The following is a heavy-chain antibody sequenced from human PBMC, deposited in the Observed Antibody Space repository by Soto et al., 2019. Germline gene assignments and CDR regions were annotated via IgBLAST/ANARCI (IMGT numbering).Heavy chain of an antibody. CDR3: ARDLWYSSSWYPLDY. CDR1: GFTFSGYS. CDR2: ISSSSSTI. Sequence: GGSLRLSCAASGFTFSGYSMNWVRQAPGKGLEWVSYISSSSSTIYYADSVKGRFTISRDNAKNSLYLQMNSLRDEDTAVYYCARDLWYSSSWYPLDYWGQGTLVTVSS. J-gene: IGHJ4*02. D-gene: IGHD6-13*01. V-gene: IGHV3-48*02.